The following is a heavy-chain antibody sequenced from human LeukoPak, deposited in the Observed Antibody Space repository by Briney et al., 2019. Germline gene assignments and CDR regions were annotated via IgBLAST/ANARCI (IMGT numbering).Heavy chain of an antibody. CDR1: GFTFSSYE. J-gene: IGHJ4*02. D-gene: IGHD1-26*01. V-gene: IGHV3-48*03. CDR2: ISSSGSTI. Sequence: GGSLRLSCAASGFTFSSYEMNWVRQAPGKGLEWVSYISSSGSTIYYADSVKGRFTNSRDNAKNSLYLQMNSLRAEDTAVYYCAREMRNSGSYYFDYWGQGTLVTVSS. CDR3: AREMRNSGSYYFDY.